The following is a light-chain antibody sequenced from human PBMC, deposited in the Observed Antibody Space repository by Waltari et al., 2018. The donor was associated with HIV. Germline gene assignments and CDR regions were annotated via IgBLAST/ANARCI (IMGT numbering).Light chain of an antibody. CDR2: GAS. CDR3: HQYGSSFWT. V-gene: IGKV3-20*01. J-gene: IGKJ1*01. Sequence: EIVLTQSPCLLSLSPGDRATLPCMTSEILKRTYLSWHQQNGDHPTRLLIYGASSRAPGIPDRFSGSGSRTDFNLTINRLEPEDFATYYCHQYGSSFWTFGQGTKVDVK. CDR1: EILKRTY.